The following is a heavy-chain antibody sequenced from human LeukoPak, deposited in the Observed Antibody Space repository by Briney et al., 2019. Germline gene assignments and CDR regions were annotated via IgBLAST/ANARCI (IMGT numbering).Heavy chain of an antibody. CDR2: IIPIFGTA. J-gene: IGHJ6*04. Sequence: ASVKVSCKASGGTFSSYAISWVRQAPGQGLEWMGGIIPIFGTANYAQKFQGRVTITADESTSTAYMELSSLRSEDTAVYYCAVKRGGYCSSTSCYFSHGMDVWGKGTTVTVS. CDR3: AVKRGGYCSSTSCYFSHGMDV. D-gene: IGHD2-2*01. CDR1: GGTFSSYA. V-gene: IGHV1-69*13.